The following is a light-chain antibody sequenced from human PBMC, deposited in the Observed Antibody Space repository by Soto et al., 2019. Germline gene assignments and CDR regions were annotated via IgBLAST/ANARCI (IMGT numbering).Light chain of an antibody. CDR1: QDITSY. V-gene: IGKV1-39*01. CDR2: AAS. J-gene: IGKJ1*01. Sequence: IQVSQSASSLSASVGDSVTINCRASQDITSYLAWYQQKPGKAPKLLIFAASSLQSGVPSRFSGSRSGPDFTLTISSLQPEDFATYYCQQSYSSPPTFGQGTKVDIK. CDR3: QQSYSSPPT.